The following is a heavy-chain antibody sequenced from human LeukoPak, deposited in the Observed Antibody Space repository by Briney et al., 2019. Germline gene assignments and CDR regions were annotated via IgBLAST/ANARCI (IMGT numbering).Heavy chain of an antibody. CDR3: ATRDSGWYPFFDY. J-gene: IGHJ4*02. CDR2: DKSKAVGWAA. Sequence: GGFLRVFCSASRITLNNPVVIWVRPAPGKRLQWDGRDKSKAVGWAADYAVPGPGSFTVSRDHSNNPLALQMNSLRSENTAVYFCATRDSGWYPFFDYWGQGSLVTVSP. D-gene: IGHD6-19*01. CDR1: RITLNNPV. V-gene: IGHV3-15*01.